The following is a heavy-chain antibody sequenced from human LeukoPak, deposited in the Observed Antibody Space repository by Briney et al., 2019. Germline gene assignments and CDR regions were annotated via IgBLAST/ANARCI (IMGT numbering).Heavy chain of an antibody. CDR1: GFTFSSYA. J-gene: IGHJ4*02. CDR2: ISGSGGST. D-gene: IGHD2-2*02. CDR3: AKGSCRGTSCYSDY. Sequence: GGSLRLSCAASGFTFSSYAMSWVRQAPGKGLEWVSAISGSGGSTYYADSVKGRFTISRDNSKNTLYLQMNSLRAEDTAIYYCAKGSCRGTSCYSDYWGQGTLVTVSS. V-gene: IGHV3-23*01.